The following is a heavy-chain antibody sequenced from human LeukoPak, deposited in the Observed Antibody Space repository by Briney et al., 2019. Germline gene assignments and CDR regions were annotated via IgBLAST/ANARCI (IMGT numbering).Heavy chain of an antibody. D-gene: IGHD5-24*01. V-gene: IGHV4-34*01. Sequence: SETLSLTCAVYGGSFSGYYWSWIRQPPGKGLEWIGEINHSGSTNYNPSLKSRVTISVDTSKNQFSLKLSSVARADTAVYYRARGAPNFEDYFLYFGIDVWGQGTTVTVSS. J-gene: IGHJ6*02. CDR1: GGSFSGYY. CDR3: ARGAPNFEDYFLYFGIDV. CDR2: INHSGST.